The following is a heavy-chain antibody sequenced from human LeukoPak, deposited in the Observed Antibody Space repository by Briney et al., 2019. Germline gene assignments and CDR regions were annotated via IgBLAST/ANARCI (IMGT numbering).Heavy chain of an antibody. J-gene: IGHJ4*02. Sequence: TSETLSLTCTVSGGSISSGAYYWSWIRQSAGKGLEWIGRIYTSGSTDYNPSLKSRVTISVDTSKNQFSLKLTSVTAADTAVYYCTKGRGIWGQGTLVTVSS. D-gene: IGHD3-10*01. CDR1: GGSISSGAYY. V-gene: IGHV4-61*02. CDR2: IYTSGST. CDR3: TKGRGI.